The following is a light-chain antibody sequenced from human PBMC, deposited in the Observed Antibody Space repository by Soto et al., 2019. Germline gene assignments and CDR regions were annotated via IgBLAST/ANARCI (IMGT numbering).Light chain of an antibody. CDR3: CSYASSTTVV. CDR2: EGS. J-gene: IGLJ3*02. V-gene: IGLV2-23*01. CDR1: SRDVGTYNL. Sequence: QSALTQPASVSGSPGQSITISCTGTSRDVGTYNLVSWYQQHPGKAPKLMIYEGSKRPSGVSNRFSGSKSGNTASLTISGLQAEDEADYYCCSYASSTTVVFGGGTKVTVL.